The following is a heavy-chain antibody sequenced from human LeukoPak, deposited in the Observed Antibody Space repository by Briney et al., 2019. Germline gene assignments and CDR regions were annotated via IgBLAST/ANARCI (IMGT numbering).Heavy chain of an antibody. CDR3: ARREWLDY. V-gene: IGHV4-61*02. D-gene: IGHD3-3*01. CDR1: GGSISSGTYC. Sequence: SETLSLTCTVSGGSISSGTYCCNWIRQPAGKGLEWIGRLYTSGSTNYNPSLKSRVTISVDTSKNQFSLKLSSVTAADTAVYYCARREWLDYWGQGTLVTVSS. CDR2: LYTSGST. J-gene: IGHJ4*02.